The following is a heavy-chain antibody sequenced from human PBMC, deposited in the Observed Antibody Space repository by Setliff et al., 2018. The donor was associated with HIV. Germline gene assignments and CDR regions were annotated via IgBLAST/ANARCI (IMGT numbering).Heavy chain of an antibody. V-gene: IGHV3-15*01. CDR3: ATVRSVNGFKYFDT. CDR2: IKTRADGGAA. D-gene: IGHD1-1*01. CDR1: GFNFVNAW. J-gene: IGHJ4*02. Sequence: GGSLRLSCATSGFNFVNAWMSWVRQAPGKGLECLGRIKTRADGGAADSAEPVKGRFTISRDDSKSTLYLQMNRVTPEDTGVYFCATVRSVNGFKYFDTWGQGTLVTVSS.